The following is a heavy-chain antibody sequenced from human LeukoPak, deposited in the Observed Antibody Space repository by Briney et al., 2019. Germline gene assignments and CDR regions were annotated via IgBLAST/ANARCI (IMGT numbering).Heavy chain of an antibody. CDR3: AGAFGEVAAPFDY. J-gene: IGHJ4*02. CDR1: GFTFSSYA. D-gene: IGHD2-15*01. V-gene: IGHV3-23*01. CDR2: ISGSGGST. Sequence: GGSLRLSCAASGFTFSSYAMSWVRQAPGKGLEWVSAISGSGGSTYYADSVKGRFAISRDNSKNTLYLQMNSLRAEDTAVYYCAGAFGEVAAPFDYWGQGTLVTVSS.